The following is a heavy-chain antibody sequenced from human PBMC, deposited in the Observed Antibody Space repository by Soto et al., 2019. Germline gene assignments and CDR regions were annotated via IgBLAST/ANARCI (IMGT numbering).Heavy chain of an antibody. J-gene: IGHJ4*02. D-gene: IGHD1-26*01. CDR2: IYGNGGGT. V-gene: IGHV3-23*01. Sequence: EVQLLESGGGLVQPGGSLRLSCSASGFTFSVYTMNWVRQAPGKGLEWVSGIYGNGGGTFYVDSVKGRFTISRDNSKNTLYLQMNSVRAEDTAVYYCAKDMQPDSRWEIDYWGQGTLVTVSS. CDR1: GFTFSVYT. CDR3: AKDMQPDSRWEIDY.